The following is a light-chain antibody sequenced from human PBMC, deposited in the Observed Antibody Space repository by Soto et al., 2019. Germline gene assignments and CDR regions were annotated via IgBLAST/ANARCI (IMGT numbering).Light chain of an antibody. J-gene: IGLJ2*01. CDR2: EVS. CDR1: SSDIGGYKY. Sequence: QSALTQPASVSGSPGQSITISCTGTSSDIGGYKYVSWYQQYPGKAPKVMIYEVSKRPSGVSNRFSGSKSGSTASLTISGLQAEDEADYYCSSYASSTALVFGGGTKVTVL. CDR3: SSYASSTALV. V-gene: IGLV2-14*01.